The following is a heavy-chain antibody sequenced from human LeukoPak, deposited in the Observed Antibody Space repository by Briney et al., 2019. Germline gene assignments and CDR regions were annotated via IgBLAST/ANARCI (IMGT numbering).Heavy chain of an antibody. CDR3: AKDSYDFWSGFDY. Sequence: GGSLRLSCAASGFTFSSYAMSWVRQAPGKGLEWVSTFSNTGSAYYADSVKGRFTISRDNSKNSLYLRMNSLRAEDTALYYCAKDSYDFWSGFDYWSRGTLVTVSS. V-gene: IGHV3-23*01. CDR1: GFTFSSYA. CDR2: FSNTGSA. J-gene: IGHJ4*02. D-gene: IGHD3-3*01.